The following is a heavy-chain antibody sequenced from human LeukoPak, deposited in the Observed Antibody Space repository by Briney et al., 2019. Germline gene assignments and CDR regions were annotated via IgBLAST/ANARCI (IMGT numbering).Heavy chain of an antibody. CDR1: GFTFSSYA. D-gene: IGHD5-18*01. CDR3: AKASRFGYSYGPREYFYYMDV. CDR2: VSDSGDGT. V-gene: IGHV3-23*01. J-gene: IGHJ6*03. Sequence: GGSLRLSCAASGFTFSSYAMYWVRQAPGKGLEWVLGVSDSGDGTHYADSVKGRFTISRDNSKNTLYLQMNSLRAEDTAVYYCAKASRFGYSYGPREYFYYMDVWGKGTTVTISS.